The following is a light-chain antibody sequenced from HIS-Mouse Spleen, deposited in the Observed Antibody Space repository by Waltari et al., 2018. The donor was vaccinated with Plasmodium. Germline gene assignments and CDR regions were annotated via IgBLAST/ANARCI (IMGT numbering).Light chain of an antibody. Sequence: SYELTQPPSVSVSPGQTARITCSGDALPKQYPYWYQPKPGQAPLLGIYKDSERPSGIPERFSGSSSGTTVTLTISGVQAEDEADYYCQSADSSGTYRVFGGGTKLTVL. CDR3: QSADSSGTYRV. V-gene: IGLV3-25*03. CDR1: ALPKQY. CDR2: KDS. J-gene: IGLJ2*01.